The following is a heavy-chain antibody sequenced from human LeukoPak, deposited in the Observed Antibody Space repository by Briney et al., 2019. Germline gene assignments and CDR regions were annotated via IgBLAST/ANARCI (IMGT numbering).Heavy chain of an antibody. CDR2: INHSGSA. V-gene: IGHV4-34*01. CDR3: ARGSNDYGDYNWFDP. D-gene: IGHD4-17*01. J-gene: IGHJ5*02. CDR1: GGAFSGYY. Sequence: SETLSLTCAVYGGAFSGYYWSCSRQPPGEGGGWSGEINHSGSANYNPSLKSRVTISVATSKTQFSLTLSSVTAADTAVYYCARGSNDYGDYNWFDPWGQGTLVTVSS.